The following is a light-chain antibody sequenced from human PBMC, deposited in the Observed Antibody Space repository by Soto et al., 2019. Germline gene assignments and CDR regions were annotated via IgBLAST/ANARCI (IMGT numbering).Light chain of an antibody. CDR1: SSDVGGYNY. CDR3: SSYVGNNNYV. J-gene: IGLJ1*01. CDR2: EVT. V-gene: IGLV2-8*01. Sequence: QSALTQPPSASGSPGQSVTISCSGTSSDVGGYNYVSWYQQHPGKAPKLMIYEVTKRPSWVPDRFSGSKSGNTASLTVSGLQAEDEADYYCSSYVGNNNYVFGSGTKLTVL.